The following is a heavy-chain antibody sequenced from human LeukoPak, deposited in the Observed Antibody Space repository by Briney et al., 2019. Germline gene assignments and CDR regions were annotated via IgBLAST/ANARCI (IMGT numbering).Heavy chain of an antibody. CDR2: IYLGDSDT. CDR3: ARLVAEYRGGWYYYMDV. CDR1: GYSFTSYW. D-gene: IGHD4-23*01. Sequence: GESLKISCKGSGYSFTSYWIGWVRQMPGKGLEWMGIIYLGDSDTRYSPSFQGQVTISADKSISTAYLQWSSLKASDTAMYYCARLVAEYRGGWYYYMDVWGKGTTVTVSS. V-gene: IGHV5-51*01. J-gene: IGHJ6*03.